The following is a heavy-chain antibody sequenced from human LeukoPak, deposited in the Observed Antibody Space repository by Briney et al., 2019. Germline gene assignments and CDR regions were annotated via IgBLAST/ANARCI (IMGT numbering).Heavy chain of an antibody. D-gene: IGHD3-10*01. Sequence: KPSETLSLTCAVYGGSFSGYYWSWIRQPPGKGLEWIGYIYYSGSTNYNPSLKSRVTISVDTSKNHFSLTLSSVTAADTAVYYCTRSDGYGLVGIWGQGTMVTVSS. CDR1: GGSFSGYY. CDR2: IYYSGST. CDR3: TRSDGYGLVGI. J-gene: IGHJ3*01. V-gene: IGHV4-34*11.